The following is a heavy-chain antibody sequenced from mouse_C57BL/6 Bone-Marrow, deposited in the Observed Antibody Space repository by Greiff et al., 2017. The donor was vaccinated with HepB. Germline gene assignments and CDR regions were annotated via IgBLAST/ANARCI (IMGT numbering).Heavy chain of an antibody. V-gene: IGHV1-55*01. J-gene: IGHJ1*03. Sequence: VQLQQPGAELVKPGASVKMSCKASGYTFTSYWITWVKQRPGQGLEWIGDIYPGSGSTNYNEKFKSKATLTVDTSSSTAYMQLSSLTSEDSAVYYCARRGITTVVADWYFDVWGTGTTVTVSS. CDR1: GYTFTSYW. D-gene: IGHD1-1*01. CDR2: IYPGSGST. CDR3: ARRGITTVVADWYFDV.